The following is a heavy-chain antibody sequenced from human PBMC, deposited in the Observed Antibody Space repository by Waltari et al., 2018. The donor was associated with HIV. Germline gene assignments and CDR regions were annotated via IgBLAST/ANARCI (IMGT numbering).Heavy chain of an antibody. Sequence: EVQLVESGGGLVQPGGSLRLSCAASGFTASSNHLRWVRQAPGKGLEWVSVIYSGCSTYYADSVKGRFTISRDNSKNTLYLQMNSLRAEDTAVYYCASIAYCGGDCYPRGMDVWGQGTTVTVSS. J-gene: IGHJ6*02. CDR2: IYSGCST. D-gene: IGHD2-21*02. CDR3: ASIAYCGGDCYPRGMDV. CDR1: GFTASSNH. V-gene: IGHV3-66*01.